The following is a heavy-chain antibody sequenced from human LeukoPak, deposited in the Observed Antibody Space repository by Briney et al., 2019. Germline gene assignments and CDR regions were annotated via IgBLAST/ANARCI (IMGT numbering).Heavy chain of an antibody. D-gene: IGHD5-18*01. CDR1: GGTFSSYA. V-gene: IGHV1-69*13. CDR3: ARGEQLWPGSPFDY. J-gene: IGHJ4*02. Sequence: ASVKVSCKASGGTFSSYAISWVRQAPGQGLEWMGGIIPIFGTANYAQKFQGRVTITADESTSTAYMELSSLRSEDTAVYYCARGEQLWPGSPFDYWGQGTLVTVSS. CDR2: IIPIFGTA.